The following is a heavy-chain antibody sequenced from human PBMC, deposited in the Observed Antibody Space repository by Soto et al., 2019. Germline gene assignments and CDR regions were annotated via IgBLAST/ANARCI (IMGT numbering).Heavy chain of an antibody. CDR3: ARGLGIDSSGYYSSKSYYFDS. V-gene: IGHV4-31*03. CDR1: GGTISSGGYY. D-gene: IGHD3-22*01. Sequence: PSETLSLTCSVSGGTISSGGYYWSWIRQHPGKDLEWIGDIYFSGNTKYNPSLRSRLTISVDTSQNQFSLRLSSVTAADTAVYFCARGLGIDSSGYYSSKSYYFDSWGQGTLVTVSS. J-gene: IGHJ4*02. CDR2: IYFSGNT.